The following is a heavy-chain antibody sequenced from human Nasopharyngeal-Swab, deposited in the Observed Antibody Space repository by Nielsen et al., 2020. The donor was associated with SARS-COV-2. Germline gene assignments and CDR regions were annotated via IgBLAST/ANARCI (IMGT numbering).Heavy chain of an antibody. J-gene: IGHJ4*02. Sequence: SVKVSCKASEGTFSSYAISWVRQAPGQGLEWMGGIISIFGTANYAQKFQGRVTITADESTSTAYMELSSLRSEDTAVYYCARDAKAAADYFDYWGQGTLVTVSS. D-gene: IGHD6-13*01. CDR3: ARDAKAAADYFDY. V-gene: IGHV1-69*13. CDR1: EGTFSSYA. CDR2: IISIFGTA.